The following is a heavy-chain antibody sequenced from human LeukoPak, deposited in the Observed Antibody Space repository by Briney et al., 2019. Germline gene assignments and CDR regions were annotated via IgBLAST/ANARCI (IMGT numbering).Heavy chain of an antibody. J-gene: IGHJ4*02. CDR2: IKTDGSST. D-gene: IGHD7-27*01. Sequence: LSGGSLRLSCAAAGFTFSSYAMSWVRQAPGKGLVWVSYIKTDGSSTSYADSVKGRFTISRDNAKNTLYLQMNSLRAEDTAVYYCARTGDFDYWGQGILVTVSS. CDR1: GFTFSSYA. CDR3: ARTGDFDY. V-gene: IGHV3-74*01.